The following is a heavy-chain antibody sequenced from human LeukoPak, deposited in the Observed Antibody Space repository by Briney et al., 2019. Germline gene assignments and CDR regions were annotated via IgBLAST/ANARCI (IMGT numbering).Heavy chain of an antibody. D-gene: IGHD3-3*01. CDR3: ARGRLRFLEWSSLFDP. V-gene: IGHV1-2*06. J-gene: IGHJ5*02. Sequence: VASVNVSCMASGYTFTVYYMHWVRQAPGQGLEWMGRINPNSGGTNYAQKFQGRVTMTRGTSISTAYMELSRLRSDDTAVYYCARGRLRFLEWSSLFDPWGQGTLVTVSS. CDR1: GYTFTVYY. CDR2: INPNSGGT.